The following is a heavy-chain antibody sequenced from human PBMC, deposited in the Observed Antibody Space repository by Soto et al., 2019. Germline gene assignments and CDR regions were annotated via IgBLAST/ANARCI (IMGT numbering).Heavy chain of an antibody. CDR3: ARDRIVVVVAAPDASDI. CDR1: GYTFTTYG. D-gene: IGHD2-15*01. V-gene: IGHV1-18*01. CDR2: ISAYNGNT. J-gene: IGHJ3*02. Sequence: QVQLVQSGAEVKKPGASVKVSCKASGYTFTTYGITWVRQAPGQGLEWMGWISAYNGNTNYAQKLQGRVTMTTDTSTSTAYMELRSLRSDDTAVYYCARDRIVVVVAAPDASDIWGQGTMVTVSS.